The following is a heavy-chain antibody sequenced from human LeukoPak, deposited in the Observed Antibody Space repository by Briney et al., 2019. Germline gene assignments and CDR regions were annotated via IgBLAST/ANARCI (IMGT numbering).Heavy chain of an antibody. D-gene: IGHD3-22*01. Sequence: GGSLRLSCAASGFTFSSYSMNWVRQAPGKGLEWVSSISCSSSYIYYADSVKGRFTISRDNAKNSLYLQMNSLRAEDTAVYYCARAKVGKGGSSGYYNWFDPWGQGTLVTVSS. CDR2: ISCSSSYI. CDR1: GFTFSSYS. CDR3: ARAKVGKGGSSGYYNWFDP. V-gene: IGHV3-21*01. J-gene: IGHJ5*02.